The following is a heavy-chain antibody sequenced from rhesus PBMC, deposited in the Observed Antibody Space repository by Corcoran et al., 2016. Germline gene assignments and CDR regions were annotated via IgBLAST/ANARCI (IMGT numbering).Heavy chain of an antibody. D-gene: IGHD5-42*01. J-gene: IGHJ4*01. Sequence: QVQLQESGPGLVKPSETLSLTCAVSGGSISSSNWWSWIRQPPGKGLEWIGYISGSCGSTYYNPSPNSRVTISTDTSKNQFSLKLSSVTAADTAVYYCAREPRFGDTAGTVFDYWGQGVLVTVSS. V-gene: IGHV4-65*01. CDR1: GGSISSSNW. CDR3: AREPRFGDTAGTVFDY. CDR2: ISGSCGST.